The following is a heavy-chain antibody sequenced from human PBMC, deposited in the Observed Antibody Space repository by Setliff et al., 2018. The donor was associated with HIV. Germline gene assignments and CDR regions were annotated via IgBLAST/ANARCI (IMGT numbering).Heavy chain of an antibody. Sequence: SETLSLTCAVSGGLISSSNWWSWVRQPPGRGLEWIGEMYPSGSTNYNSSLKSRVTISVDKSKNQFSLKLSSVTAADSAVYYCARAPFYYGSGSYQTFDYWGQGTLVTVPQ. CDR2: MYPSGST. CDR3: ARAPFYYGSGSYQTFDY. CDR1: GGLISSSNW. D-gene: IGHD3-10*01. J-gene: IGHJ4*02. V-gene: IGHV4-4*02.